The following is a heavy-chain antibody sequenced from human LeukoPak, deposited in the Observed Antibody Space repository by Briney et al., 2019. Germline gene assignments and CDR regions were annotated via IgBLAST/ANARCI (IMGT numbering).Heavy chain of an antibody. CDR2: IIPIFGTA. CDR3: ARAMSFWSGSYYYYMDV. CDR1: GGTFSSYT. D-gene: IGHD3-3*01. Sequence: SVKVSCKASGGTFSSYTISWVRQAPGQGLEWMGGIIPIFGTANYAQKFQGRVTITADESTSTAYMELSSLRSEDTAVYYCARAMSFWSGSYYYYMDVWGKGTTVTVSS. J-gene: IGHJ6*03. V-gene: IGHV1-69*13.